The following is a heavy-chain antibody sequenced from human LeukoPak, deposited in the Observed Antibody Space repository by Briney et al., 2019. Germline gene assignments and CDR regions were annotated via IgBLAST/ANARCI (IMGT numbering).Heavy chain of an antibody. D-gene: IGHD3-22*01. CDR1: GFTFSDFY. CDR3: ARYIYYRDNSGPFDY. V-gene: IGHV3-11*01. Sequence: GGSLRLSCAASGFTFSDFYMGWIRQAPGKGLEWISYISGSGSTIYYADPVKGRFTISRDNAKNSLYLQMNSLRAEDTAVYYCARYIYYRDNSGPFDYWGQGTLVTVSS. J-gene: IGHJ4*02. CDR2: ISGSGSTI.